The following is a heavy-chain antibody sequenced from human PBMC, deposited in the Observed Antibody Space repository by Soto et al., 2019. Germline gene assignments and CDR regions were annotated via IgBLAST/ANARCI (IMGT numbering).Heavy chain of an antibody. Sequence: QVHLVQSGAEVKKPGASVKVSCKASGYTFTNYYIHWVRQAHGQGLEWLGIIRPSGRRTEYAQRFQGRVTMTRDTSTSTVYMERTSLTSEDTAVYYCAREPNESYYFDYWGQGTLVTVSS. V-gene: IGHV1-46*01. CDR2: IRPSGRRT. CDR1: GYTFTNYY. D-gene: IGHD5-18*01. J-gene: IGHJ4*02. CDR3: AREPNESYYFDY.